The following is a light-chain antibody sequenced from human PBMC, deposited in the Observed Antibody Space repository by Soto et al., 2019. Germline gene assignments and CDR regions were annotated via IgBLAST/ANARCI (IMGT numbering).Light chain of an antibody. CDR1: QSVSIY. CDR3: QHRSNWPLT. CDR2: DAS. V-gene: IGKV3-11*01. Sequence: EIVLTQSPATLSLSPGEIATLSCRASQSVSIYLAWYQQKPGQAPRLLIYDASNRATGIPARFSGSGSGTDFTLTISSLETEDFAVYYCQHRSNWPLTFGGGTKVDIK. J-gene: IGKJ4*01.